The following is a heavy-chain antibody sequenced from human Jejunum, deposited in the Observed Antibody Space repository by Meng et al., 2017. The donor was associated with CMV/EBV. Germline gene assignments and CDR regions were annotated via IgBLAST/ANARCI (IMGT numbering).Heavy chain of an antibody. CDR1: GLSFSSSW. J-gene: IGHJ1*01. CDR2: IPSAGGEP. V-gene: IGHV3-74*01. D-gene: IGHD3-10*01. Sequence: GLSFSSSWMHWVRQSPGKGLLWGSCIPSAGGEPRYADSVKGRFRISRDNGKNTVFLHMDSLRDDDTGVYYCASAPSGLGFTEATNWGQGTLVTVSS. CDR3: ASAPSGLGFTEATN.